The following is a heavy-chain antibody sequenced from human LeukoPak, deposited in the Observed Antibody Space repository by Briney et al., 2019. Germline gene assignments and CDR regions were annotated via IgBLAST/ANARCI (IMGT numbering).Heavy chain of an antibody. Sequence: GRSLRLSCAASGFTFSSYAMHWVRQAPGKGLEWVAVISYDGSNKYYADSVKGRFTISRDNSKNTLYLQMNSLRAEDTAVYYCARVIAASLGAYFYYYMDVWGKGTTVTVSS. D-gene: IGHD6-13*01. CDR3: ARVIAASLGAYFYYYMDV. CDR1: GFTFSSYA. CDR2: ISYDGSNK. V-gene: IGHV3-30*04. J-gene: IGHJ6*03.